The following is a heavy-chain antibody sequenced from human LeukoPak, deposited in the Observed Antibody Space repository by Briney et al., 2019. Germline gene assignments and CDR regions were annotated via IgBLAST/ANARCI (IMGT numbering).Heavy chain of an antibody. CDR3: AKDLGVGAYLLFDYVSSAFDH. V-gene: IGHV3-23*01. CDR1: GFTFSSYA. D-gene: IGHD2/OR15-2a*01. CDR2: ISGSGGST. J-gene: IGHJ4*02. Sequence: GGSLRLSCAASGFTFSSYAMSWVRQAPGKGLEWVSAISGSGGSTYYADSVKGRFTISRDNSKNTLYLQMNSLRAEDTAVYYCAKDLGVGAYLLFDYVSSAFDHWGQGTLVTVSS.